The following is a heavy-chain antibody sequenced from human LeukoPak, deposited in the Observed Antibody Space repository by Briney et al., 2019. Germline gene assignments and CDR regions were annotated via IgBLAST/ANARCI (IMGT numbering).Heavy chain of an antibody. CDR2: ISWTGDNI. Sequence: PGGSLRLSCAASGFNFDDYAMHWVRQAPGNGLECVLGISWTGDNIDYADSVKGRFTISRDNAKNSLYLQMDRLRVEDTAFYYCAKDNRRHYTSGPNPDSLHWGQGALVTVSS. CDR1: GFNFDDYA. V-gene: IGHV3-9*01. D-gene: IGHD6-19*01. CDR3: AKDNRRHYTSGPNPDSLH. J-gene: IGHJ4*02.